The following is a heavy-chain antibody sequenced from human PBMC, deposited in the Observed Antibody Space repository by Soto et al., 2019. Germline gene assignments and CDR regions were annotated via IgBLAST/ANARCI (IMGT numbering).Heavy chain of an antibody. V-gene: IGHV4-30-2*01. Sequence: PSETLSLTCAVSGGSINSGGYSWSWIRQPPGKGLEWIGYIYYSGSTYYNPSLKSRVTISLDTSKNQFSLKLSSMTAADTAVYYCVRGPGWYQYWGQGILVTVSS. CDR2: IYYSGST. CDR1: GGSINSGGYS. CDR3: VRGPGWYQY. D-gene: IGHD6-19*01. J-gene: IGHJ4*02.